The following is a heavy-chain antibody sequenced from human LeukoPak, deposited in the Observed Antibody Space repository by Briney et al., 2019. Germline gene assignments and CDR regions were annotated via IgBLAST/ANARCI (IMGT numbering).Heavy chain of an antibody. CDR2: IYYSGST. CDR1: GGSISSYY. Sequence: SETLSLTCTVSGGSISSYYWSWIRQPPGKGLEWIGYIYYSGSTNYNPSLKSRVTISVDTSKNQFSLKLSSVTAADTAVYYCARGEGTTGTTYYFDYWGQGTLVTVSS. D-gene: IGHD1-1*01. J-gene: IGHJ4*02. CDR3: ARGEGTTGTTYYFDY. V-gene: IGHV4-59*01.